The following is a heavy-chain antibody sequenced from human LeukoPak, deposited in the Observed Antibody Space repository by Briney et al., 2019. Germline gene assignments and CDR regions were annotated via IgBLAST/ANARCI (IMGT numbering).Heavy chain of an antibody. J-gene: IGHJ4*02. CDR3: ARSAADGPVDY. CDR2: MDTAGDT. CDR1: GFTFSSYD. V-gene: IGHV3-13*01. Sequence: GGSLRLSRVASGFTFSSYDMHWVRQATGKGLEWVSAMDTAGDTYYPGSVKGRFTISRENAKNSLYLQMNSLRAGDTAVYYCARSAADGPVDYWGQGTLVTVSS. D-gene: IGHD6-25*01.